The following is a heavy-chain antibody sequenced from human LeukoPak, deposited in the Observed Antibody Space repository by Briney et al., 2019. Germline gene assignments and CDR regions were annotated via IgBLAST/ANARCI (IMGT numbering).Heavy chain of an antibody. D-gene: IGHD2-21*02. Sequence: GGSLRLSCAASGFTFSSYSMNWVRQAPGKGLEWVSSISSSSSYIYYADSVKGRFTISRDNAKNSLYLQMNSLRAGDTAVYYCASQYCGGDCYNYWGQGTLVTVSS. CDR1: GFTFSSYS. J-gene: IGHJ4*02. CDR3: ASQYCGGDCYNY. CDR2: ISSSSSYI. V-gene: IGHV3-21*01.